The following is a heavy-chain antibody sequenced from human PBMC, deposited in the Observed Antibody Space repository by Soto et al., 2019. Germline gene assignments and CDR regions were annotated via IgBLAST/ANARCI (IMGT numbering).Heavy chain of an antibody. D-gene: IGHD2-21*01. J-gene: IGHJ4*02. V-gene: IGHV3-30*18. CDR3: VKDWALMWDY. CDR1: GFRFSDYV. CDR2: VLYDGSKK. Sequence: QVHLVESGGGAVQPGTPRRLSCTASGFRFSDYVMDWVRQSPGKGREGVSRVLYDGSKKYYADSVKGRFTISRDTPRNTLYPHMDSLREYYTAVYYGVKDWALMWDYWGQGIPVTVSS.